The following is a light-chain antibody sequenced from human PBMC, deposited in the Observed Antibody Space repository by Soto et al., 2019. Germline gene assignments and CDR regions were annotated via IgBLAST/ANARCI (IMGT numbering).Light chain of an antibody. Sequence: ETVLTQSPASLSLSPGERATLSCRASQSISRDLAWYQQKPGQPPRLLICDVSNRATGVPARFSGSGSGTDFTLTISSLEPEDFAVYYCQQRNNWPLTFGQGTKVEIK. J-gene: IGKJ1*01. CDR2: DVS. CDR3: QQRNNWPLT. CDR1: QSISRD. V-gene: IGKV3-11*01.